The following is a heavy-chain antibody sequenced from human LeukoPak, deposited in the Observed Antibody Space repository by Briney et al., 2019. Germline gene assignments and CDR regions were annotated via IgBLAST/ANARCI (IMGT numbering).Heavy chain of an antibody. D-gene: IGHD2-15*01. Sequence: GGSLRLSCAVSGITLSNYGMSWVRQAPGKGLEWVAGISDSGGSTKYADSVRGRFTISRDNSKNTLYLQMNSLRAEDTAVYYCAKARYCSGGSCYSDYWGQGTLVTVSS. J-gene: IGHJ4*02. CDR1: GITLSNYG. CDR3: AKARYCSGGSCYSDY. CDR2: ISDSGGST. V-gene: IGHV3-23*01.